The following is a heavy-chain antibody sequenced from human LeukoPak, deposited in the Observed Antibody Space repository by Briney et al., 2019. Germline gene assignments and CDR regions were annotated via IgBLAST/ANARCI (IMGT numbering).Heavy chain of an antibody. CDR3: AKDSHSMVRGVIIT. CDR1: GFTFDDYA. J-gene: IGHJ4*02. CDR2: ISWNSGSI. D-gene: IGHD3-10*01. V-gene: IGHV3-9*01. Sequence: PGGSLRLSCAASGFTFDDYAMHWVWQAPGKGLEWVSGISWNSGSIGYADSVKGRFTISRDNAKNSLYLQMNSLRAEDTALYYCAKDSHSMVRGVIITWGQGTLVTVSS.